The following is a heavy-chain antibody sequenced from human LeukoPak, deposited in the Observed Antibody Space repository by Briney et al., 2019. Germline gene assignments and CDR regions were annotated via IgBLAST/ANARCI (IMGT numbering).Heavy chain of an antibody. CDR3: ASGYSYGYNWYYYYMDV. J-gene: IGHJ6*03. CDR1: GGTFSSYA. D-gene: IGHD5-18*01. V-gene: IGHV1-69*13. CDR2: IIPIFGTA. Sequence: SVKVSCKASGGTFSSYAISWVRQAPGQGLEWMGGIIPIFGTANYAQKFQGRVTITADESTSTAYMELSSLRSEDTAVYYCASGYSYGYNWYYYYMDVWGKGTTVTISS.